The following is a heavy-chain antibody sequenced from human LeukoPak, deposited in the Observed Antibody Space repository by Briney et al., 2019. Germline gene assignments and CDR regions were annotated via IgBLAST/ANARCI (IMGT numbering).Heavy chain of an antibody. CDR1: GFTFSSYA. V-gene: IGHV3-64*01. D-gene: IGHD6-19*01. J-gene: IGHJ3*02. CDR3: ARTQQWLPHDAFDI. Sequence: QTGGSLRLSCAASGFTFSSYAMHWVRQAPGKGLEYVSAISSNGGSTYYANSVKGRFTISRDNSKNTLYLQMGSLRAEDMAVYYCARTQQWLPHDAFDIWGQGTMVTVSS. CDR2: ISSNGGST.